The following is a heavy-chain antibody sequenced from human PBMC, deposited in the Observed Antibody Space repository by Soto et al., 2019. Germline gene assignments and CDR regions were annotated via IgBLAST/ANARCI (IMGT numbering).Heavy chain of an antibody. V-gene: IGHV1-18*01. CDR1: GYTFTAYT. CDR2: ISPNNGDT. J-gene: IGHJ4*02. D-gene: IGHD3-10*01. CDR3: ARDIGSHYLPIDY. Sequence: ASVKVSCKGSGYTFTAYTIIWVRQAPGQGLEWMGWISPNNGDTGSAQSLQGRLTMTTDTSTATVYMELRGLTSDDTAVYYCARDIGSHYLPIDYWGQGTLLTVSS.